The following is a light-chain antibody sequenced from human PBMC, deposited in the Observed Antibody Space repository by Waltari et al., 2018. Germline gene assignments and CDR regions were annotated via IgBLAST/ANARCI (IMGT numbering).Light chain of an antibody. V-gene: IGKV4-1*01. CDR1: QTVLDSSNNRNY. Sequence: DIVMTQSPDSLAVSLGERATIHCKSSQTVLDSSNNRNYSAWYQQKPGQPPKLLIYWASSRESGVPDRFSGSGSGTDFTLTITSLQAEDVAVYYCQQYYSPPPLFTFGPGTKVDIK. CDR3: QQYYSPPPLFT. CDR2: WAS. J-gene: IGKJ3*01.